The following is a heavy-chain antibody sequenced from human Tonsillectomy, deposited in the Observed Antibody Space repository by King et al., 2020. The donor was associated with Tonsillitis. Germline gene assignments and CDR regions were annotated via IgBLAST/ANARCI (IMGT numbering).Heavy chain of an antibody. V-gene: IGHV3-33*06. CDR2: IWHDGSSF. J-gene: IGHJ4*02. CDR3: AKDLYRSSSVADY. Sequence: QLVQSGGGVVQPGRSLRLSCAASGFTFSRYAMHWVRQAPGKGLEGVAVIWHDGSSFYYADSVKGRFTISRDNSQNTLYLQMNGLRAEDSAIYYCAKDLYRSSSVADYWGQGTLVTVSS. D-gene: IGHD6-6*01. CDR1: GFTFSRYA.